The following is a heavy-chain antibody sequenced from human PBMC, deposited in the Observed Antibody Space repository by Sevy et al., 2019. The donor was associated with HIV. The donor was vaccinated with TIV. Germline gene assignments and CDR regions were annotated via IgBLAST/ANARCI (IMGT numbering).Heavy chain of an antibody. CDR1: GFNFNTYS. V-gene: IGHV3-23*01. CDR2: LAFGGGKI. D-gene: IGHD2-8*01. Sequence: GGSLRLSCAVSGFNFNTYSMSWVRQAPGKGLEWVSTLAFGGGKINYPDSVKGRFIISRDDSKNTLYMQMNSLRAEDTGVYFCAREGCTRPHDYWGQGTLVTVSS. J-gene: IGHJ4*02. CDR3: AREGCTRPHDY.